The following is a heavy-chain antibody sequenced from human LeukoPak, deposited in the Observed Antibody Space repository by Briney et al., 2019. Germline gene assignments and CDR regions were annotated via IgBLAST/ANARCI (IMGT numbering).Heavy chain of an antibody. CDR2: ISPYNGNT. Sequence: GASVKVSCKASGYTFTNYAMNWVRQAPGQGLEWMGWISPYNGNTNYAQKLQGRVTMTTDTSTSTAYMELRSLRSDDTAVYYCAIGARGYCSSTSRCRGGFDIWGQGTMVTVSS. D-gene: IGHD2-2*01. J-gene: IGHJ3*02. V-gene: IGHV1-18*01. CDR1: GYTFTNYA. CDR3: AIGARGYCSSTSRCRGGFDI.